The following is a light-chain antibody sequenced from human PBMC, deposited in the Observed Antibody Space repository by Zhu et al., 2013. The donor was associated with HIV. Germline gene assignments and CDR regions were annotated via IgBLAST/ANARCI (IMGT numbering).Light chain of an antibody. CDR3: QQYDSWWT. J-gene: IGKJ1*01. CDR1: QDIASD. V-gene: IGKV1-9*01. Sequence: IQLTQSPSPLSASVGDRVTITCRASQDIASDLAWYQQKSGRAPELLIYGASTLQSGVPSRFSGSGSGTDFTLTINSLQPEDFATYYCQQYDSWWTFGQGTKVEIK. CDR2: GAS.